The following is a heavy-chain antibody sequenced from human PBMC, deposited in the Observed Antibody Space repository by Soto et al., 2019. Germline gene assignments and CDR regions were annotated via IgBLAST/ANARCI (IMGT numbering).Heavy chain of an antibody. CDR3: ARGRRHYASRAFDY. D-gene: IGHD3-22*01. CDR2: IYYSGST. V-gene: IGHV4-31*03. CDR1: VGSISSGGYY. J-gene: IGHJ4*02. Sequence: KASETLSLTCTFSVGSISSGGYYCSWIRQHPGKGLEWIGYIYYSGSTNYNPSLKSRVTISVDTSKNQFSLKLSSVTAADTAVYYCARGRRHYASRAFDYWGQTTLLTGSS.